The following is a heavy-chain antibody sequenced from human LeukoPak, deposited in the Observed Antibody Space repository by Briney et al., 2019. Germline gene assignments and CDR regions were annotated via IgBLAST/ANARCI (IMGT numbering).Heavy chain of an antibody. CDR1: GGSFSGYY. Sequence: SETLSLTCAVYGGSFSGYYWSWIRQPPGKGLEWIGYIYYSGSTNYNPSLKSRVTISVDTSKNQFSLKLSSVTAADTAVYYCARHKAFYGMDVWGQGTTVTVSS. CDR2: IYYSGST. V-gene: IGHV4-59*08. CDR3: ARHKAFYGMDV. J-gene: IGHJ6*02.